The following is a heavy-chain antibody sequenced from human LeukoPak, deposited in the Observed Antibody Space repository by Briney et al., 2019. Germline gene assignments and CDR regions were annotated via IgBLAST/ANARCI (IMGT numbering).Heavy chain of an antibody. J-gene: IGHJ5*02. CDR2: ISDRGSTT. CDR1: GFTFSRSW. CDR3: AKEGFALGLFDP. D-gene: IGHD2-21*01. V-gene: IGHV3-23*01. Sequence: GGSLRLSCAASGFTFSRSWMSWVRQAPGKGLEWVSGISDRGSTTYYADSVKGRFTISRDNSKNTLYLQMNSLRAEDTAVYYCAKEGFALGLFDPWGQGTLVTVSS.